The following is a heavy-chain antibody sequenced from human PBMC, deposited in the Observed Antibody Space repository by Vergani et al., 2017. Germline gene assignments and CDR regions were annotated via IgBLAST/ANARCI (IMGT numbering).Heavy chain of an antibody. J-gene: IGHJ5*02. CDR3: GRVAEFYGLGSRLLDL. CDR2: MYHSGST. CDR1: GGSMSGYY. D-gene: IGHD3-10*01. Sequence: QVRLQESGPGLVKPSETLSLTCSVSGGSMSGYYLSWIRQPPGKELEWIGYMYHSGSTNYNPSLETRVTISGDTSKNQFSLKLNSVTAADTAVYYCGRVAEFYGLGSRLLDLWGQGILVTVSS. V-gene: IGHV4-59*01.